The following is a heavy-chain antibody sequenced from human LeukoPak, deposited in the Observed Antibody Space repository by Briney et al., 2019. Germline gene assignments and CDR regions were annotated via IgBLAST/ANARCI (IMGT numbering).Heavy chain of an antibody. J-gene: IGHJ6*02. CDR1: GGSISSSTYY. CDR2: KYYSGNS. Sequence: PSETLSLTCTVSGGSISSSTYYWGRMRQPPGKGMELIGSKYYSGNSYYNPSLKSRVSISVDTSKNQFSLKLSSVTAADTAVYYCARLYYYYGLDVWGQGTTVTVSS. V-gene: IGHV4-39*01. CDR3: ARLYYYYGLDV.